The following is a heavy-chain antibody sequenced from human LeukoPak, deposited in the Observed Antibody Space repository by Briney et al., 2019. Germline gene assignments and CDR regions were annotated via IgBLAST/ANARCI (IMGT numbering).Heavy chain of an antibody. J-gene: IGHJ4*02. CDR3: ARDKGDWDYPIGY. CDR2: IWYDGSNK. Sequence: GGSLRLSCAASGFTFSSYGMHWVRQAPGKGLEWVAVIWYDGSNKYYADSVKGRFTISRDNSKNTLYLQMNSLRAEDTAVYYCARDKGDWDYPIGYWGQGTLVTVFS. V-gene: IGHV3-33*01. CDR1: GFTFSSYG. D-gene: IGHD1-7*01.